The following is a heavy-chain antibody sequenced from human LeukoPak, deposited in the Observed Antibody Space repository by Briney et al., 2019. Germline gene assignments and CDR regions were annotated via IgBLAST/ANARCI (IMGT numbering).Heavy chain of an antibody. V-gene: IGHV4-34*01. D-gene: IGHD1-20*01. CDR2: INHSGST. CDR3: ASLTVITAS. J-gene: IGHJ5*02. CDR1: GGSFSGYY. Sequence: SETLSLTCAVCGGSFSGYYWSWIRQPPGKGLEWIGEINHSGSTNYDPSLKSRVTISIDTSKNQFSLKLTSVTAADTAVYFCASLTVITASWGQGTLVTVSS.